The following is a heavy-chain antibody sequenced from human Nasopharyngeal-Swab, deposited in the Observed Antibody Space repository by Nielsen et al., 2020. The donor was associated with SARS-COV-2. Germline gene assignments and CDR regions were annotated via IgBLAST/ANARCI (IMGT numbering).Heavy chain of an antibody. Sequence: CQAPGKALEWIGYIYYSGSTNYKPSLKRRVTISVDTSKNQFSLKLSSVTAADTAVYYWARFSSGWYVFEYWGQGTLVTVSS. D-gene: IGHD6-19*01. CDR2: IYYSGST. J-gene: IGHJ4*02. V-gene: IGHV4-59*01. CDR3: ARFSSGWYVFEY.